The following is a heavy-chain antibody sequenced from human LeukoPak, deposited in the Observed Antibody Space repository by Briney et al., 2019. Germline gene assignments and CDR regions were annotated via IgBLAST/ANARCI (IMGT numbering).Heavy chain of an antibody. CDR2: ISAYTANT. Sequence: AASVKVSCKASGYTFTSYGISWVRQAPGQGLEWLGWISAYTANTNYAQRLQGRVTMTTDTSTSTAYMELRSLRSDDTAVYYCARFYYDYLWGSWRYHDYWGRGTLVTVSS. CDR3: ARFYYDYLWGSWRYHDY. D-gene: IGHD3-16*02. CDR1: GYTFTSYG. J-gene: IGHJ4*02. V-gene: IGHV1-18*01.